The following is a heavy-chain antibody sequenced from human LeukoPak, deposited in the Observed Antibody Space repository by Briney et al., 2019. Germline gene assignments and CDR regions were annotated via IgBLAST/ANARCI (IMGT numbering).Heavy chain of an antibody. J-gene: IGHJ5*02. CDR2: LYKGGST. D-gene: IGHD2-15*01. CDR1: GGSISTSSHY. CDR3: ARQWAEWLLLRGWVDP. Sequence: PSETLSLTCSVSGGSISTSSHYWGWFRQPPGKGLEWIGSLYKGGSTYYNASLSGRATVSVDTSKNQFSLKLNYVTAADTAVYYCARQWAEWLLLRGWVDPWGQGILVTVSS. V-gene: IGHV4-39*01.